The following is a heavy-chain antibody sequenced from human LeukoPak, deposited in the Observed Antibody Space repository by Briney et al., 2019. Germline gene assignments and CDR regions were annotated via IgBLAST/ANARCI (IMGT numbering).Heavy chain of an antibody. CDR3: AKGLPFYCSSTSCPYYYYGMDV. CDR2: ISYDGSNK. J-gene: IGHJ6*02. V-gene: IGHV3-30*18. CDR1: GFTFSSYG. D-gene: IGHD2-2*01. Sequence: GGSLRLSCAASGFTFSSYGMHWVRQAPGKGLEWVAVISYDGSNKYYADSVKGRFTISRDNSKNTLYLQMNSLRAEDTAVYYCAKGLPFYCSSTSCPYYYYGMDVWGQGTTVTVSS.